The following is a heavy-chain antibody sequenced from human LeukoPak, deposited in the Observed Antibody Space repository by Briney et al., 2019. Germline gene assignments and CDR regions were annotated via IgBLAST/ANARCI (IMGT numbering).Heavy chain of an antibody. V-gene: IGHV3-23*01. J-gene: IGHJ4*02. CDR1: GFTFSSFA. CDR3: AKDLPDYGDYIEGY. D-gene: IGHD4-17*01. CDR2: IRGSGGTT. Sequence: SGGSLRLSCTASGFTFSSFAMSWVRQAPGKGLEWVSTIRGSGGTTNYADSVKGRFTFSRDNSKNTLYLQMNSLRAEDTAVYYCAKDLPDYGDYIEGYWGQGTLVTVSS.